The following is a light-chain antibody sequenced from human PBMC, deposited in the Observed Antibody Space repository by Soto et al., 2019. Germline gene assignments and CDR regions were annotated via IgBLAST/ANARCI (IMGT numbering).Light chain of an antibody. CDR2: WAS. CDR1: QSVLYSSNNKNY. CDR3: QQYYSTPRT. J-gene: IGKJ1*01. V-gene: IGKV4-1*01. Sequence: DIVMTQSPDSLAVSLGERATINRKSSQSVLYSSNNKNYLAWYQQKPGQPPKLLIYWASTRESGVPDRFSGSGSGTDFTLTISSLQAEDVAVYYCQQYYSTPRTFGLGTKVEIK.